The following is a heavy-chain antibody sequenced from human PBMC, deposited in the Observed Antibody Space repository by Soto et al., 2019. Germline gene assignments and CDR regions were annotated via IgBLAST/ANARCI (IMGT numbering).Heavy chain of an antibody. Sequence: GGSLRLSCAASGFTFDDYAMHWVRQAPGKGLEWVSGISWNSGSIGYADSVKGRFTISRDNAKNSLYLQMNSLRAEDTAVYYCARYIPGVRYYGMDVWGQGTTVTVSS. V-gene: IGHV3-9*01. J-gene: IGHJ6*02. D-gene: IGHD2-2*01. CDR3: ARYIPGVRYYGMDV. CDR2: ISWNSGSI. CDR1: GFTFDDYA.